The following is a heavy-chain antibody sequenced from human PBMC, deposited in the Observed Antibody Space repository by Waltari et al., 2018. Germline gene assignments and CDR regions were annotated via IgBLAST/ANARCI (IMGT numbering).Heavy chain of an antibody. Sequence: QVHLLASGGGVVQPVKSLRLSCAASGFTFSNYGIHWVRQAPGKGLACVASMSDDGNGKYYAESMKGRFTISRDNSKNTVFLQMNSLRSEDTALFYCAKPAHSYGFSAADAWGQGTLVTVSS. V-gene: IGHV3-30*18. D-gene: IGHD3-16*01. J-gene: IGHJ5*02. CDR1: GFTFSNYG. CDR3: AKPAHSYGFSAADA. CDR2: MSDDGNGK.